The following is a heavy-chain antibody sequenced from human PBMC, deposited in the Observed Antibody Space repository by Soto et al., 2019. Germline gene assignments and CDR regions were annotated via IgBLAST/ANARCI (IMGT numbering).Heavy chain of an antibody. CDR2: INPNSGGT. J-gene: IGHJ4*02. CDR3: ARDLGIWFGELSPLDY. D-gene: IGHD3-10*01. V-gene: IGHV1-2*02. Sequence: GASVKVSCKASGGTFGSHTISWLRQAPGQGLEWMGWINPNSGGTNYAQKFQGRVTMTRDTSINTAYMELSRLRSDDTAVYYCARDLGIWFGELSPLDYWGQGTLVTVSS. CDR1: GGTFGSHT.